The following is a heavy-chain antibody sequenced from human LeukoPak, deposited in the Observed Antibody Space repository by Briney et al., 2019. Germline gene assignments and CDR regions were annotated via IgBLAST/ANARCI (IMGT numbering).Heavy chain of an antibody. CDR1: GFIFSSYS. CDR3: ALYSATDGY. J-gene: IGHJ4*02. V-gene: IGHV3-48*02. CDR2: ISSSSSTI. D-gene: IGHD2-21*01. Sequence: GGSLRLSCAASGFIFSSYSMSWVRQAPGKGLEWVSYISSSSSTIYYADSVKGRFTISRGNAKNSLYLQMNSLRDEDTAMYYRALYSATDGYWGQGTLVTVSS.